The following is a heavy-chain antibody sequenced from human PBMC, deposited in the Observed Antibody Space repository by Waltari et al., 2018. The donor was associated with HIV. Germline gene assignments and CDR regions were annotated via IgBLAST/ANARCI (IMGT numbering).Heavy chain of an antibody. CDR1: GYTFSSYD. J-gene: IGHJ5*02. Sequence: QVQLVQSGAEVKKPGASVKVSCKASGYTFSSYDINWMRQATGQGLEWVGWMNPKSGNAGYAQKFQGRVTMTRNTSISTAYMELRSLRSDDTAVYYCARGRDVVARWLDPWGQGTLVTVSS. D-gene: IGHD2-2*01. CDR2: MNPKSGNA. CDR3: ARGRDVVARWLDP. V-gene: IGHV1-8*01.